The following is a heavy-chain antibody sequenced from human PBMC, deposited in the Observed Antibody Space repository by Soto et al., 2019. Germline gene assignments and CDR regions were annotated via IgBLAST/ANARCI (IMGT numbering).Heavy chain of an antibody. Sequence: DSVKVSCKTSGDVFTTYGVNWVRQAPGQGLEWMGWISGYNGNTNYPQKFQGRVTMTTDTSRSTAYMELRSLTLEDTAVYYCARGAHGSGYAVYWGQGTLVTVS. D-gene: IGHD3-3*01. CDR2: ISGYNGNT. CDR3: ARGAHGSGYAVY. V-gene: IGHV1-18*01. CDR1: GDVFTTYG. J-gene: IGHJ4*02.